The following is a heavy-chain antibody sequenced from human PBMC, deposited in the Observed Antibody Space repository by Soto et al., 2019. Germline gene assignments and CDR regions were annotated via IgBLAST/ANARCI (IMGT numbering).Heavy chain of an antibody. J-gene: IGHJ4*02. Sequence: SETLSPTCAVSGGSISSGGYSWSWIRQPPGKGLEWIGYIYHSGSTYYNPSLKSRVTISVDRSKNQFSLKLSSVTAADTAVYYCARGTIFGVVRYYFDYWGQGTLVTVSS. CDR3: ARGTIFGVVRYYFDY. V-gene: IGHV4-30-2*01. CDR1: GGSISSGGYS. CDR2: IYHSGST. D-gene: IGHD3-3*01.